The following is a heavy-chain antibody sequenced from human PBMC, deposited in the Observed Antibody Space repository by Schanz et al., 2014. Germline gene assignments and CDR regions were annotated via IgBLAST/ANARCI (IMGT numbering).Heavy chain of an antibody. J-gene: IGHJ2*01. CDR3: ARVVRLAYCGGDCYSGGYFDL. D-gene: IGHD2-21*01. CDR1: GFTFSSYS. CDR2: ISSSSSYI. Sequence: EVQLVESGGGLVKPGGSLRLSCAASGFTFSSYSMNWVRQAPGKGLEWVSSISSSSSYIYYADSVKGRITISRDNAKNSLYLQMNSLRAEDTAVYYCARVVRLAYCGGDCYSGGYFDLWGRGTLVTVSS. V-gene: IGHV3-21*01.